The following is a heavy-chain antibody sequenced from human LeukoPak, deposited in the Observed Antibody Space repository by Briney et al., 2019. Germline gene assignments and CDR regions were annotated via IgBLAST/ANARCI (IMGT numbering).Heavy chain of an antibody. J-gene: IGHJ3*02. CDR3: ARAGVAAAGVRGAFDI. CDR2: MNPSDVNT. CDR1: GYPFSSYD. Sequence: ASVKVSCKASGYPFSSYDINWVPQAPGQGLEWMGWMNPSDVNTRYAQKFQGRVTMTRDMSTSTVYMELSSLRSEDTAVYYCARAGVAAAGVRGAFDIWGQGTMVTVSS. D-gene: IGHD6-13*01. V-gene: IGHV1-8*01.